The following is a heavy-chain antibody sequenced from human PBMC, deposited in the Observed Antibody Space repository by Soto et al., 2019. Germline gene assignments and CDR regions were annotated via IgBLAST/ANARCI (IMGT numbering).Heavy chain of an antibody. Sequence: QVQLVESGGGVVQPGRSLRLSCAASGFTFSNYGIHWVRQAPGKGLEWVAVISYDGSNKYYGDSVKGRFTISRDNSKNTLYLEMNSLRAEDTAVYYCAKATDDYVIGDSFDNWGQGTLVTVSS. D-gene: IGHD3-16*01. CDR2: ISYDGSNK. CDR1: GFTFSNYG. J-gene: IGHJ4*02. V-gene: IGHV3-30*18. CDR3: AKATDDYVIGDSFDN.